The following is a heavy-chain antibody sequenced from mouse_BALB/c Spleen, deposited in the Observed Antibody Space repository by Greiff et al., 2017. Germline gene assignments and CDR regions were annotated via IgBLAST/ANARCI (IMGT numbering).Heavy chain of an antibody. J-gene: IGHJ2*01. CDR3: ARGHYDVFDY. Sequence: VMLVESGPGLVAPSQSLSITCTVSGFSLTSYGVHWVRQPPGKGLEWLGVIWAGGSTNYNSALMSRLSISKDNSKSQVFLKMNSLQTDDTAMYYCARGHYDVFDYWGQGTTLTVSS. V-gene: IGHV2-9*02. CDR1: GFSLTSYG. CDR2: IWAGGST. D-gene: IGHD2-4*01.